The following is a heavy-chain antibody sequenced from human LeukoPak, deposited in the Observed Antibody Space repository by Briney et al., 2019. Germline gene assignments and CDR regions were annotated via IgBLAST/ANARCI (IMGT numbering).Heavy chain of an antibody. D-gene: IGHD3-22*01. CDR3: AKDDYYDTSGYRD. CDR1: GFTFSSYS. Sequence: GGSLRLSCAASGFTFSSYSMNWVRQAPGKGLEWVSSISSSRSYIYYADSVKGRFTISRDNAKNTLYLQMNSLRAEDTAVYYCAKDDYYDTSGYRDWGQGTLVTVSS. V-gene: IGHV3-21*01. CDR2: ISSSRSYI. J-gene: IGHJ4*02.